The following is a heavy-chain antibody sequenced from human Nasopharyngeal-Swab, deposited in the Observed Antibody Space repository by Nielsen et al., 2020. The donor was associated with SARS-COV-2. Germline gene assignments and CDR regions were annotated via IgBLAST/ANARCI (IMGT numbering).Heavy chain of an antibody. CDR3: ARDRSYCSGGSCYGGNWFDP. D-gene: IGHD2-15*01. Sequence: GSLRLSCTVSGGSISSYYWSWIRQPPGKGLEWIGYIYYSGSTNYNPSLKSRVTISVDTSKNQFSLKLSSVTAADTAVYYCARDRSYCSGGSCYGGNWFDPWGQGTLVTVSS. CDR2: IYYSGST. V-gene: IGHV4-59*12. CDR1: GGSISSYY. J-gene: IGHJ5*02.